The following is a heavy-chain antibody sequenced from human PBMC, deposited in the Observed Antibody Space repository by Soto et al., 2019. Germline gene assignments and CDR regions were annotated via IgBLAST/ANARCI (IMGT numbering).Heavy chain of an antibody. Sequence: QVQLVQSGAEVKKPGSSVKVSCKVFGGIFDTYEISWVRQAPGQGLEWMGGIIPISGTANYAQQFQGRITITADESTSTAYMELNTLISEDTAVYYCARDVWYFDYWGQGTLVTVSS. CDR2: IIPISGTA. CDR1: GGIFDTYE. D-gene: IGHD3-16*01. V-gene: IGHV1-69*01. J-gene: IGHJ4*02. CDR3: ARDVWYFDY.